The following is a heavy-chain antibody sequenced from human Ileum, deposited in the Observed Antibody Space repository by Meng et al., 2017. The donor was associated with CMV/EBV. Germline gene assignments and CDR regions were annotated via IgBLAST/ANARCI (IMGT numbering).Heavy chain of an antibody. V-gene: IGHV3-66*03. J-gene: IGHJ4*02. CDR3: ARDRGITGTTWFFDHFDY. CDR1: GFTVSSNY. Sequence: GESLKISCAASGFTVSSNYMNWVRQAPGKGLEWVSVLYSGSTYYADSVKGRFTISRDQSKSTLYLQMNSLRPEDTAVYYCARDRGITGTTWFFDHFDYWGQGTLVTVSS. D-gene: IGHD1-7*01. CDR2: LYSGST.